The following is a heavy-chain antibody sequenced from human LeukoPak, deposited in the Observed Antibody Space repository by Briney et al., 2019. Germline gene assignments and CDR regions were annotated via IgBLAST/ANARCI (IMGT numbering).Heavy chain of an antibody. V-gene: IGHV3-23*01. J-gene: IGHJ4*02. CDR1: GFSFSSYA. Sequence: QPGGSLRLSCAASGFSFSSYAMSWVRQAPGKGLEWVSSISGSGDNTYYAESVKGRFTISRDKSKNTLFLQMNSLRAEDTAVFYCAKRSGYTTGWFFDFWGQGTLVTVSS. D-gene: IGHD6-19*01. CDR2: ISGSGDNT. CDR3: AKRSGYTTGWFFDF.